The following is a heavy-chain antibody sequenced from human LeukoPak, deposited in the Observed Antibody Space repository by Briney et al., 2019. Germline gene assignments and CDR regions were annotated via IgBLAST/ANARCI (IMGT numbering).Heavy chain of an antibody. J-gene: IGHJ6*03. V-gene: IGHV4-59*01. Sequence: PSETLSLTCTVSGVPITSYFWTWIRQAPGKGLEWIGYIYYIGTTNYNPSLKSRATMSVDMSKYQFSLKLTSVTAADTAVYYCAREGYGSGSSHFMDVWGTGTTVTVSS. D-gene: IGHD3-10*01. CDR3: AREGYGSGSSHFMDV. CDR1: GVPITSYF. CDR2: IYYIGTT.